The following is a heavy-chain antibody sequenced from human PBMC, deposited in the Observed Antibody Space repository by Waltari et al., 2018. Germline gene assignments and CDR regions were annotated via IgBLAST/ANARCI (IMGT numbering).Heavy chain of an antibody. J-gene: IGHJ4*02. V-gene: IGHV4-38-2*01. CDR1: GYSISSGYY. CDR3: ARSHPYGSGSFDY. D-gene: IGHD3-10*01. CDR2: IYHSGST. Sequence: QVQLQESGPGLVTPSETLSLTCAVSGYSISSGYYWGWIRQPPGKGLEWIGSIYHSGSTYYNPSLKSRVTISVDTSKNQFSLKLSSVTAADTAVYYCARSHPYGSGSFDYWGQGTLVTVSS.